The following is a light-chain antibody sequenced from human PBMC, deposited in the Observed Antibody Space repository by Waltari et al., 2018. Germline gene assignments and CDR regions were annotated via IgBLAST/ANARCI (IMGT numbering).Light chain of an antibody. CDR3: SSYAGSNNLGV. V-gene: IGLV2-8*01. CDR2: DVN. Sequence: QSALTQPPSASGSPGQSVTIPCTGTSSDVGGYHYVSWYQQHPGKAPNPMIYDVNKRPSGVPDRFSGSKSGNTASLTVSGLQTEDEADYYCSSYAGSNNLGVFGGGTKLTVL. J-gene: IGLJ2*01. CDR1: SSDVGGYHY.